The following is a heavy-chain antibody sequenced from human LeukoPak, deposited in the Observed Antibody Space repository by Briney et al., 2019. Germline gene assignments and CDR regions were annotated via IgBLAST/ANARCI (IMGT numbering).Heavy chain of an antibody. CDR3: AKEIYGDPTGGRFQH. Sequence: GGSLRLSCAASGFTFSSYAMSWVRQAPGKGLEWVSAISGSGGSTYYADSVEGRFTVSRDNSKNTLYLQMNSLRAEDTAVFYCAKEIYGDPTGGRFQHWGQGTLVTVSS. J-gene: IGHJ1*01. CDR2: ISGSGGST. D-gene: IGHD4-17*01. V-gene: IGHV3-23*01. CDR1: GFTFSSYA.